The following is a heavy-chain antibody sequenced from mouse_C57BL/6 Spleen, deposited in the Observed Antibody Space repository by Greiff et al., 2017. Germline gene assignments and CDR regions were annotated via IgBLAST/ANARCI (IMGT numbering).Heavy chain of an antibody. J-gene: IGHJ4*01. CDR1: GYSFTGYY. CDR3: ARQPRLYGSCDRYAMGY. V-gene: IGHV1-42*01. CDR2: INPSTGGT. D-gene: IGHD1-1*01. Sequence: EVQLVESGPELVKPGASVKISCKASGYSFTGYYMNWVKQSPEKSLEWIGEINPSTGGTTYNQKFKAKATLTVDKSSSTAYMQLKSLTSEDSAGYYCARQPRLYGSCDRYAMGYWGQGTSVTVSS.